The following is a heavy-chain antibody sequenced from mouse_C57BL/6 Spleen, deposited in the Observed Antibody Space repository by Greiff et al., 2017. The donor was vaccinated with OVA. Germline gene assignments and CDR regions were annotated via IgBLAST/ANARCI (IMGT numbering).Heavy chain of an antibody. D-gene: IGHD1-1*01. CDR3: ARHGGITTVVDAMDY. J-gene: IGHJ4*01. Sequence: EVQGVESGGDLVKPGGSLKLSCAASGFTFSSYGMSWVRQTPDKRLEWVATISSGGSYTYYPDSVKGRFTISRDNAKNTLYLQMSSLKSEDTAMYYCARHGGITTVVDAMDYWGQGTSVTVSS. V-gene: IGHV5-6*01. CDR1: GFTFSSYG. CDR2: ISSGGSYT.